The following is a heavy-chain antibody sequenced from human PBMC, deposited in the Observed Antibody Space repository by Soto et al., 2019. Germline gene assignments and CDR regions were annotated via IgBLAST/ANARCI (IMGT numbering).Heavy chain of an antibody. Sequence: SETLSLTCAVSGSSISSSNWWSWVRQPPGKGLEWIGGIYHGGSINYNPPLKSRVAISLDKSKNQVSLKLRSVTAADTAVYYCAREGYNYGHYSDSWGQGTLVTVSS. V-gene: IGHV4-4*02. J-gene: IGHJ4*02. D-gene: IGHD5-18*01. CDR3: AREGYNYGHYSDS. CDR2: IYHGGSI. CDR1: GSSISSSNW.